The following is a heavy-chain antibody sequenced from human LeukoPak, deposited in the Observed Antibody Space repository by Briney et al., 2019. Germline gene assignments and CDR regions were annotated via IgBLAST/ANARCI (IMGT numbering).Heavy chain of an antibody. CDR3: ASQSSGEIDY. J-gene: IGHJ4*02. V-gene: IGHV3-21*01. CDR2: ISSSSSYI. D-gene: IGHD3-10*01. CDR1: GFTFSSYS. Sequence: GGSLRLSCAASGFTFSSYSMNWVRQAPGKGLEWVSSISSSSSYIYYADSVKGRFTISRDNAKDSLYLQMNCLRAEDTAVYYCASQSSGEIDYWGQGTLVTVSS.